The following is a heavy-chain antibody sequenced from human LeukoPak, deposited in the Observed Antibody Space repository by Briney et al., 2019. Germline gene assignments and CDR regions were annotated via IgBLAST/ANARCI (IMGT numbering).Heavy chain of an antibody. J-gene: IGHJ4*02. Sequence: KPGGSLRLSCAASGFTFSSYSMNWVRQAPGKGLEWVSSISSSGSYIYYADSVKGRFTISRDNAKNSLYLQMNSLRAEDTAVYYCARAVPSTYYYDSSGYPDYWGQGTLVTVSS. CDR3: ARAVPSTYYYDSSGYPDY. D-gene: IGHD3-22*01. CDR2: ISSSGSYI. CDR1: GFTFSSYS. V-gene: IGHV3-21*01.